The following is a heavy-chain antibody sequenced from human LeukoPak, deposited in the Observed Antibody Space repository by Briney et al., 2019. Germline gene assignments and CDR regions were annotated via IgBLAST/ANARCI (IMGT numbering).Heavy chain of an antibody. Sequence: PSETLSLTCTVSGGSISSSSYYWGWIRQPPGNGLEWIGSIYYSGSTYYNPSLKSRVTISVDTSKNQFSLKLSSVTAADTAVYYCARRANCSSTSCQGPYYHYYGMDVWGQGTTVTVSS. D-gene: IGHD2-2*01. CDR2: IYYSGST. CDR3: ARRANCSSTSCQGPYYHYYGMDV. J-gene: IGHJ6*02. CDR1: GGSISSSSYY. V-gene: IGHV4-39*01.